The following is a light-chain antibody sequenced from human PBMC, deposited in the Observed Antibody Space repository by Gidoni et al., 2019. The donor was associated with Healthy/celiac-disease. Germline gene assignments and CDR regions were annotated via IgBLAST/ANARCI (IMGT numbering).Light chain of an antibody. V-gene: IGKV1-5*03. Sequence: DIQMTQSPSTLSASVGDRVTITCRASQSISSWLAWYQQKPGKAPKLLIYKASSLESGVPSRFSGSGSGTEFTLTISSLQPDDFATYCCQQYNSYSYTFGQXTKLEIK. CDR1: QSISSW. J-gene: IGKJ2*01. CDR2: KAS. CDR3: QQYNSYSYT.